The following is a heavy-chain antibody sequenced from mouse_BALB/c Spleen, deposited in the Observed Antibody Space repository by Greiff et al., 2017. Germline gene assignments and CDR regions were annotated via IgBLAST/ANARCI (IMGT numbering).Heavy chain of an antibody. Sequence: QVQLQQSGPELVKPGASVRISCKASGYTFTSYYIHWVKQRPGQGLEWIGWIYPGNVNTKYNEKFKGKATLTADKSSSTAYMQLSSLTSEDSAVYFCARSGRYDGYFDVWGAGTTVTVSS. CDR2: IYPGNVNT. CDR3: ARSGRYDGYFDV. V-gene: IGHV1S56*01. CDR1: GYTFTSYY. D-gene: IGHD2-14*01. J-gene: IGHJ1*01.